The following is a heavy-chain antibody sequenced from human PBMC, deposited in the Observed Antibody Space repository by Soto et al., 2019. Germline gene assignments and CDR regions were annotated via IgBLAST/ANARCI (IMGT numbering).Heavy chain of an antibody. V-gene: IGHV3-48*01. Sequence: EVQLVESGGGLVQPGGSLRLSCAASGFTFSSYSMNWVRQAPGKGLEWVSYISGSSRTIYYADSVRGRFTISRDNAKNSQYLQMNSLRAEDTAVYSCARDSAGHGDYSYYCAMVVWVQGTTVTVSS. D-gene: IGHD6-19*01. CDR2: ISGSSRTI. CDR3: ARDSAGHGDYSYYCAMVV. J-gene: IGHJ6*02. CDR1: GFTFSSYS.